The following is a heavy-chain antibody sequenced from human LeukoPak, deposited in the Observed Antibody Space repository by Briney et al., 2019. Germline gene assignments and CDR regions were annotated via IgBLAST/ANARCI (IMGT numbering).Heavy chain of an antibody. CDR2: IYSGGST. V-gene: IGHV3-66*01. D-gene: IGHD3-10*01. Sequence: GGSLRLSCAASGFTFDDYAMHWVRQAPGKGLEWVSLIYSGGSTYYADSVKGRFTISRDNSKNTLYLQMNSLRLEDTAVYYCAKDLMRDRWFGESWGQGTLVTVSS. J-gene: IGHJ5*02. CDR3: AKDLMRDRWFGES. CDR1: GFTFDDYA.